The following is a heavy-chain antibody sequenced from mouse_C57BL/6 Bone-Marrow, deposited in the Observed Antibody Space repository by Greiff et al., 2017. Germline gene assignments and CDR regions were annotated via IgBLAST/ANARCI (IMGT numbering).Heavy chain of an antibody. V-gene: IGHV1-54*01. CDR1: GYAFTNYL. CDR3: ARSGHITRDAMDY. Sequence: VQLQQSGAELVRPGTSVKVSCKASGYAFTNYLIVWVKQRPGQGLEWIGVINPGSGGTNYNEQFKGKATLTADKSSSTAYMQLSSLTSEDSAVYFCARSGHITRDAMDYWGQGTSVTVSS. CDR2: INPGSGGT. J-gene: IGHJ4*01. D-gene: IGHD1-1*01.